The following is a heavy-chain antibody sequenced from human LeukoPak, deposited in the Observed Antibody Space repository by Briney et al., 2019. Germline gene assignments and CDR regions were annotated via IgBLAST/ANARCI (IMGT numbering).Heavy chain of an antibody. J-gene: IGHJ6*02. CDR3: ARGLHYYYYGMDV. D-gene: IGHD3-10*01. CDR2: ISSSSSYT. V-gene: IGHV3-11*06. CDR1: GFTFSDYY. Sequence: PGGSLRLSCAASGFTFSDYYMSWIRQAPGKGLEWVSYISSSSSYTNYADSVKGRFTISRDNAKNSLYLQMNSLRAEDTAVYYCARGLHYYYYGMDVWGQGTTVTVSS.